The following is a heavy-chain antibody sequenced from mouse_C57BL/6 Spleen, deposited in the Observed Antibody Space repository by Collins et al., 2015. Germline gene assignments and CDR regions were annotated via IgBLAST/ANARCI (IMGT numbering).Heavy chain of an antibody. V-gene: IGHV1-55*01. CDR1: GYTFTSYW. CDR3: ARPRSYSNYGGWDY. D-gene: IGHD2-5*01. CDR2: IYPGSGST. Sequence: QVQLQQPGAELVKPGASVKMSCKASGYTFTSYWITWVKQRPGQGLEWIGDIYPGSGSTNYNEKFKSKATLTVDTSSSTAYMQLSSLTSEDSAVYYCARPRSYSNYGGWDYWGQGTSVTVSS. J-gene: IGHJ4*01.